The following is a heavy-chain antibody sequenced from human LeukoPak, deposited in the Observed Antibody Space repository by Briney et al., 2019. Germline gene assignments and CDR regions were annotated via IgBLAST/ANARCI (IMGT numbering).Heavy chain of an antibody. D-gene: IGHD5-18*01. CDR3: ARDPYGRAAMATRAGY. Sequence: GGSLRLSCAASGFTFNNYAMSWVRQAPGKGLEWVSAIRDSGATTFYADSVKGRSTISRDNSKNTLYLQMNSLRAEDTAVYYCARDPYGRAAMATRAGYWGQGTLVTVSS. J-gene: IGHJ4*02. CDR2: IRDSGATT. CDR1: GFTFNNYA. V-gene: IGHV3-23*01.